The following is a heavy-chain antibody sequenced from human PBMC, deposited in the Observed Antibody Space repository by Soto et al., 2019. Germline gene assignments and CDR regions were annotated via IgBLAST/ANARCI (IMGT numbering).Heavy chain of an antibody. D-gene: IGHD6-19*01. V-gene: IGHV1-2*04. CDR3: ARGVSGWSPFDL. Sequence: ASVKVSCKTSGYTFTDYYVHWVRQAPGQGLEWMGWINPNSGVTNYAQKFQGWVTLTRDASVATAYMELNSLKSDDTAAFFCARGVSGWSPFDLWGQGTLVTVS. CDR1: GYTFTDYY. CDR2: INPNSGVT. J-gene: IGHJ4*02.